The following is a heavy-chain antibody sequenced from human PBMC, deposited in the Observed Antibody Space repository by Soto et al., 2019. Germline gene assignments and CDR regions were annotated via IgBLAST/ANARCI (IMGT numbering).Heavy chain of an antibody. Sequence: GASVKVSCKASGGTFSSYTFSWVRQAPGQGLEWMGRIIPMLGMANYAQKFQGRVTITADKSTSTAYMELSSLRSEDTAVYYCANRGYSYGFVIYWGQGTLVTVSS. CDR2: IIPMLGMA. CDR1: GGTFSSYT. D-gene: IGHD5-18*01. CDR3: ANRGYSYGFVIY. V-gene: IGHV1-69*02. J-gene: IGHJ4*02.